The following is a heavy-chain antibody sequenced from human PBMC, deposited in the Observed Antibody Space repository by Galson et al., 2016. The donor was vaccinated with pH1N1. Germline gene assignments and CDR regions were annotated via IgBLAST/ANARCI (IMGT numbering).Heavy chain of an antibody. Sequence: SVKVSCKASGYTFTSYGISWVRRAPGQGLEWMGWISAYNGNTNYAQKLQGRVTMTTDTSTSTAYMELRSLRSDDTAVYYCARDGHHSSSWYPLFWYWGQGTLVTVSS. CDR3: ARDGHHSSSWYPLFWY. CDR2: ISAYNGNT. V-gene: IGHV1-18*01. CDR1: GYTFTSYG. D-gene: IGHD6-13*01. J-gene: IGHJ4*02.